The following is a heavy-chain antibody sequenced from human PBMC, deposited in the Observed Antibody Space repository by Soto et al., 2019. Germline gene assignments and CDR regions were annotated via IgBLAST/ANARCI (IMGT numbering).Heavy chain of an antibody. J-gene: IGHJ4*02. V-gene: IGHV4-39*01. Sequence: SETLSPTCPVPGGSISSRSYYWGWTRQPPGKGLEWFGSIYDSESTYYNPSLKRPVTLSVDPFKNPFYLKLRSVTAADTAVYYCARQGGYEAARSKKVDYWGQGTLVTVSS. CDR3: ARQGGYEAARSKKVDY. CDR1: GGSISSRSYY. D-gene: IGHD6-6*01. CDR2: IYDSEST.